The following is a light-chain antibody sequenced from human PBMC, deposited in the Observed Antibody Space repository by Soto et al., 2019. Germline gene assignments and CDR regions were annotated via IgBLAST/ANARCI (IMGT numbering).Light chain of an antibody. V-gene: IGKV4-1*01. CDR2: WAS. CDR3: QQYYSIPVT. CDR1: QSVLYSSNNKNY. Sequence: DIVMTQSPDSLAVILGERATINCKSSQSVLYSSNNKNYLAWYQQKPGQPPKLLIYWASIRESGVPDRFSGSGSGKDFTLTISSLQAEDVAVYYCQQYYSIPVTFGGGTKVEIK. J-gene: IGKJ4*01.